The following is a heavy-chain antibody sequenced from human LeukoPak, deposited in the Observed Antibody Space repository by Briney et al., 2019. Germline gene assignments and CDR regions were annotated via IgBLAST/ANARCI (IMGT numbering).Heavy chain of an antibody. J-gene: IGHJ6*02. V-gene: IGHV3-23*01. D-gene: IGHD3-10*01. CDR1: GFTFSSYA. CDR3: TYMVRGVNGGMDV. CDR2: ISGSGGST. Sequence: GGSLRLSCAASGFTFSSYAMSWVRQAPGKGLEWDSAISGSGGSTYYADSVKGRFTISRDNSKNTLYLQMNSLRAEDTAVYYCTYMVRGVNGGMDVWGQGTTVTVSS.